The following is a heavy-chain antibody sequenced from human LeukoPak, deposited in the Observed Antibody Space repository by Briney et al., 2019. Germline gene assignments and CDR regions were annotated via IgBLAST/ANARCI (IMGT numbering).Heavy chain of an antibody. D-gene: IGHD1-1*01. CDR1: GFTFSNYW. CDR3: ARDKIEGPTKLDY. CDR2: INQDGSEI. V-gene: IGHV3-7*01. Sequence: PGGSLRLSCAASGFTFSNYWMSWVRQAPGKGLEWLANINQDGSEIYYVDSVKGRFTISRDNGKNSLYLQINSLRADDTAVYYCARDKIEGPTKLDYWGQGILVTVSS. J-gene: IGHJ4*02.